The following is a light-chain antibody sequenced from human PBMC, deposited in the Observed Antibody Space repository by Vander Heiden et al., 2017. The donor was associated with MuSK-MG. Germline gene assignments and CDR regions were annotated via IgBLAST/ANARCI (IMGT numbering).Light chain of an antibody. CDR2: ANI. CDR1: NSNIGAGYD. Sequence: QSVLTQPPSVSGAPGRRVTISCTGSNSNIGAGYDVHWYQQIPGTAPQLLIYANINRLTGVPDRISASNSGTSASLAITGLQAEDEADYYCQSYDNSLNTFVFGTGTTVTVL. V-gene: IGLV1-40*01. CDR3: QSYDNSLNTFV. J-gene: IGLJ1*01.